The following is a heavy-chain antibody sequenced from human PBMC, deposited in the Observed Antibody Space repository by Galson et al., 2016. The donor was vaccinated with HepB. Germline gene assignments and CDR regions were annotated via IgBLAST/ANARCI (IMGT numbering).Heavy chain of an antibody. J-gene: IGHJ5*02. CDR2: IYHTGTS. V-gene: IGHV4-4*02. Sequence: SETLSLTCDVSGASISDSNWWTWVRQVPGKGLEWIGEIYHTGTSNNNPFLNSRFTLSVDKSRNQFSLNVTSVTAADTAVYYCARAAITPGARMVFDPWGQGTLVTVSS. CDR3: ARAAITPGARMVFDP. D-gene: IGHD2-2*01. CDR1: GASISDSNW.